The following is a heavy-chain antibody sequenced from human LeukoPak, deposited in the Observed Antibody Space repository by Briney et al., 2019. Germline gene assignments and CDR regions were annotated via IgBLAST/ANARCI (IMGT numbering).Heavy chain of an antibody. Sequence: SETLSLTCTISGGSIGSYYWTWIGQPPGKGLEWIGYIDYSGSTNYNPSFKSRVTMSVDTSKNQFSLKLSSVTAADTAVYYCSRESGPYCPFGHWGQGTLVAVTS. CDR2: IDYSGST. CDR3: SRESGPYCPFGH. D-gene: IGHD1-26*01. V-gene: IGHV4-59*12. J-gene: IGHJ5*02. CDR1: GGSIGSYY.